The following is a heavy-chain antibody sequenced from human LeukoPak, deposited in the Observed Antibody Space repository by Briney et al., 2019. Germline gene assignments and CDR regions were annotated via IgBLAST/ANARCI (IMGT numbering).Heavy chain of an antibody. CDR1: GDSISSYY. J-gene: IGHJ4*02. Sequence: PSETLSLTCTVSGDSISSYYWSWIRQPPGKGLEWIGYICYSGSTNYNPSLKSRVTISVDTSKNEFSLKLSSVTAADTAVYYCARRWLQYFDNWGQGTLVTVSS. V-gene: IGHV4-59*01. CDR3: ARRWLQYFDN. D-gene: IGHD5-24*01. CDR2: ICYSGST.